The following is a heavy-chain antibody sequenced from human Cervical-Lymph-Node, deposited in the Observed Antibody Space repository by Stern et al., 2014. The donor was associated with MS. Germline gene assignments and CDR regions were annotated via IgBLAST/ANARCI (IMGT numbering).Heavy chain of an antibody. CDR2: ISAYTGNT. CDR1: GYTFTSYG. V-gene: IGHV1-18*01. D-gene: IGHD6-19*01. Sequence: VQLVQSGGEVKKPGASVKVSCKASGYTFTSYGINWVRQAPGQGLEWMGWISAYTGNTNYAQNFQGRVTLTTETSTGTAYMELRSLRSDDTAVYYCARGGAVGGYSSFDYWGQGTLVTASS. CDR3: ARGGAVGGYSSFDY. J-gene: IGHJ4*02.